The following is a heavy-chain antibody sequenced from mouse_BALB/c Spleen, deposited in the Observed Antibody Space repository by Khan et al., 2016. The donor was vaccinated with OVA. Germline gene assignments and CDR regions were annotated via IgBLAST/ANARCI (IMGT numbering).Heavy chain of an antibody. CDR1: GFSLTSYG. Sequence: VQLQESGPGLVAPSQTLSIICTVSGFSLTSYGVHWVRQPPGKGLEWLGVIWAGGSTNHNSALMSRLSTSKDNSKSQVFLKMNSLQTDDTAMYYCARAFYYGAWFAYWGQGTLVTVSA. D-gene: IGHD1-1*01. V-gene: IGHV2-9*02. J-gene: IGHJ3*01. CDR2: IWAGGST. CDR3: ARAFYYGAWFAY.